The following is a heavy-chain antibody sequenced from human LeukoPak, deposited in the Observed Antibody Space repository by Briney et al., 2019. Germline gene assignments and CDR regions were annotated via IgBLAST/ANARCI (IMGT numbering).Heavy chain of an antibody. CDR2: ISSSSSYI. V-gene: IGHV3-21*01. CDR3: ARVRVDYDILAGPLGY. J-gene: IGHJ4*02. D-gene: IGHD3-9*01. Sequence: PGGSLRLSCAASGFTFSSYSMNWVRQAPGKGLEWVSSISSSSSYIYYADSVKGRFTISRDNAKNSLYLQMNSLRAEDTAVYYCARVRVDYDILAGPLGYWGQGTLVPVSS. CDR1: GFTFSSYS.